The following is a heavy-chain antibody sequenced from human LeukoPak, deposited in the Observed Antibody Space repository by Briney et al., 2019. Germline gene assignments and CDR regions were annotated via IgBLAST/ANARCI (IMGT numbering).Heavy chain of an antibody. CDR2: ISGSGGAT. D-gene: IGHD3-22*01. V-gene: IGHV3-23*01. J-gene: IGHJ4*02. CDR3: AKATTAIVVDNFFDY. Sequence: PGGSLRLSCAASGFTFTSYAMSWVRQAPGKGLEWVSAISGSGGATYYADSVKGRFTISRNNTKNTLHLQMNSLRAEDTALYYCAKATTAIVVDNFFDYWARQPRSPSPQ. CDR1: GFTFTSYA.